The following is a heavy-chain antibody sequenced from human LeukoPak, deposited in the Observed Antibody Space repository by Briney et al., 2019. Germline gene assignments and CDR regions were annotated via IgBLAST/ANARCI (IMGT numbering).Heavy chain of an antibody. CDR2: ISSSKSYI. V-gene: IGHV3-21*06. D-gene: IGHD5-18*01. J-gene: IGHJ4*02. Sequence: GGSLRLSCTTSGFTFSRYDMHWVRQAPGKGLEWVSSISSSKSYIYYADSVKGRFTISRDNAKNLLYLQLNSPRAEDTAVYYCARHSNAWFDYWGQGTLVTVSS. CDR1: GFTFSRYD. CDR3: ARHSNAWFDY.